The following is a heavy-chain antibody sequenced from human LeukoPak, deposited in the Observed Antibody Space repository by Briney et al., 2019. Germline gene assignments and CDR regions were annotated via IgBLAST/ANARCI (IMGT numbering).Heavy chain of an antibody. Sequence: PGRSLRLSCAASGFTFSSYAMHWIRQAPGKGLEWVAVISYDGSNKYYADSVKGRFTISRDNSKNTLYLQMNSLRAEDTAVYYCAREGAAAVGNYYYYMDVWGKGTTVTVSS. D-gene: IGHD6-13*01. V-gene: IGHV3-30*04. CDR2: ISYDGSNK. J-gene: IGHJ6*03. CDR3: AREGAAAVGNYYYYMDV. CDR1: GFTFSSYA.